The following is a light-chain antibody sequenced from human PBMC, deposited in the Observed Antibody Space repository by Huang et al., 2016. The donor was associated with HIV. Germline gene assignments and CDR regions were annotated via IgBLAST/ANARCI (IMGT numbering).Light chain of an antibody. V-gene: IGKV1-39*01. J-gene: IGKJ1*01. CDR2: GAS. Sequence: DIQMTQSPSSLSASVGDRVTITCRASQSISSYLSWYQKKPGKAPKLLSDGASILQSGVPSRFSGSGSRTDFTLTISSVQPEDLATYYCQQSYNTPWTFGQGTKVEIK. CDR1: QSISSY. CDR3: QQSYNTPWT.